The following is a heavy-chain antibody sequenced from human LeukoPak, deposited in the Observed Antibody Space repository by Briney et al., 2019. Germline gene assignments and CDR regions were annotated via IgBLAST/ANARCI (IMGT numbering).Heavy chain of an antibody. CDR3: ARGFGSVTSPIDP. J-gene: IGHJ5*02. V-gene: IGHV4-4*07. D-gene: IGHD4-17*01. Sequence: SETLSLTCTVSGRSIRSVYWNWIRQSAGKGLEWIGRIYATDLTNYNPSLKSRVTLSVDMSKNELSLTLKSVTAADTAVYYCARGFGSVTSPIDPWGQGALVTVSS. CDR1: GRSIRSVY. CDR2: IYATDLT.